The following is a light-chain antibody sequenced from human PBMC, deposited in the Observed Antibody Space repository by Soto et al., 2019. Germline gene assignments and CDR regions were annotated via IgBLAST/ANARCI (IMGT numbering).Light chain of an antibody. CDR3: QQSYNTPWT. Sequence: DIQMTQSPSSLSASVGDRVTITCRASQSISSYLNWYQQKPGKAPNLLIFAASSLQSGVPSRFSGSRSGTDFTLTISSLQPEDFATYYCQQSYNTPWTFGQGTKVEIK. V-gene: IGKV1-39*01. CDR2: AAS. CDR1: QSISSY. J-gene: IGKJ1*01.